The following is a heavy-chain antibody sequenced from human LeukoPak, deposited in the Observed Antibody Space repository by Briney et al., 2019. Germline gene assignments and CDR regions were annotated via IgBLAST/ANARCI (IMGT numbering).Heavy chain of an antibody. CDR3: ARVGGNMVRGVITYGMDV. D-gene: IGHD3-10*01. CDR2: IHYSGST. CDR1: GGSISSYY. Sequence: SETLSLTCTVSGGSISSYYWSWIRQPPGKGLEWLGYIHYSGSTNYNPSLKSRVTISVDTSKNQFSLKLSSVTAADTAVYYCARVGGNMVRGVITYGMDVWGQGTTVTVSS. V-gene: IGHV4-59*01. J-gene: IGHJ6*02.